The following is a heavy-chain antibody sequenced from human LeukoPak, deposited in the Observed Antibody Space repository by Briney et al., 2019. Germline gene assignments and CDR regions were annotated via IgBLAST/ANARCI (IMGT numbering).Heavy chain of an antibody. J-gene: IGHJ5*02. CDR3: ARGYFDWLSTGVVWFDP. CDR1: GGSISSYY. Sequence: SKTLSLTCTVSGGSISSYYWSWIRQPPGKGLEWIGYIYTSGSTNYNPSLKSRVTISVDTSKNQFSLKLSSVTAADTAVYYCARGYFDWLSTGVVWFDPWGQGTLVTVSS. V-gene: IGHV4-4*09. CDR2: IYTSGST. D-gene: IGHD3-9*01.